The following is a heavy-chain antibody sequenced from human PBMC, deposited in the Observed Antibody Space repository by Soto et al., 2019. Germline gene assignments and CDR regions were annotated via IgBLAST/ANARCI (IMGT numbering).Heavy chain of an antibody. CDR3: ARDLGILTGYYFDY. CDR2: IKQDGSEK. D-gene: IGHD3-9*01. Sequence: PGGSLRLSCAASGFTFSSYWMSWVRQAPGKGLEWVANIKQDGSEKYYVDSVKGRFTISRDNAKNSLYLQMNSLRAEDTAVYYCARDLGILTGYYFDYWGQGTLVTVSS. CDR1: GFTFSSYW. V-gene: IGHV3-7*04. J-gene: IGHJ4*02.